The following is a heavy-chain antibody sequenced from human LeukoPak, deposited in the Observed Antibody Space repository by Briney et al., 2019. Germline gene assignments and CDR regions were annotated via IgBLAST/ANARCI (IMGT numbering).Heavy chain of an antibody. CDR3: ARDGSYSSSWFKGWFDP. CDR2: INTNTGNP. Sequence: ASVKVSCKASGYTFTSYAMNWVRQAPGQGLEWMGWINTNTGNPTYAQGFTGRFVFSLDTSVSTAYLQISSLKAEDTAVYYCARDGSYSSSWFKGWFDPWGQGTLVTVSS. J-gene: IGHJ5*02. V-gene: IGHV7-4-1*02. D-gene: IGHD6-13*01. CDR1: GYTFTSYA.